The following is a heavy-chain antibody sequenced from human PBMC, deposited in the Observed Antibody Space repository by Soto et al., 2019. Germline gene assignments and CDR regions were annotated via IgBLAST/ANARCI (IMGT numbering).Heavy chain of an antibody. J-gene: IGHJ6*02. Sequence: TLSRTCTVSGGSISSYYWSWIRQPAGKGLEWIGRIYTSGSTNYNPSLKSRVTMSVDTSKNQFSLKLSSVTAADTAVYYCASTGSSSWYVGGMDVWGQGTTVTVSS. D-gene: IGHD6-13*01. V-gene: IGHV4-4*07. CDR2: IYTSGST. CDR1: GGSISSYY. CDR3: ASTGSSSWYVGGMDV.